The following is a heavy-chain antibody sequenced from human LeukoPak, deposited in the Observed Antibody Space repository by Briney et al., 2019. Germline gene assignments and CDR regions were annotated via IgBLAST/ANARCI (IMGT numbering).Heavy chain of an antibody. CDR2: IYPADSVT. CDR3: AKQAPYSLEIPGNDAFDI. CDR1: GYSFETYW. D-gene: IGHD2-21*01. V-gene: IGHV5-51*01. J-gene: IGHJ3*02. Sequence: GESLKISCRGTGYSFETYWIAWVRQMPGKGLEWIGVIYPADSVTKYSPSFQGQVTMSVDKSINTAYLQWSSLKPSDTAIYYCAKQAPYSLEIPGNDAFDIWGQGTMVTVSS.